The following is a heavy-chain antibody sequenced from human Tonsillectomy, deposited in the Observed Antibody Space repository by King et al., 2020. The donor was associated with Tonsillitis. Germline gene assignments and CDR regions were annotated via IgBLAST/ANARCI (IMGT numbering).Heavy chain of an antibody. J-gene: IGHJ4*02. CDR3: ATARYDYVWGTRDY. D-gene: IGHD3-16*01. CDR2: IYTSGGP. V-gene: IGHV4-61*02. CDR1: GGSISSGSDY. Sequence: VQLQESGPGLVKPSQTLSLTCTVSGGSISSGSDYWRWIRQPPGKGLEWIGRIYTSGGPNYNPSPKSRGTMLVDTSKNQFSLKLSSVTAADTAGYYCATARYDYVWGTRDYWGQGTLVTVSS.